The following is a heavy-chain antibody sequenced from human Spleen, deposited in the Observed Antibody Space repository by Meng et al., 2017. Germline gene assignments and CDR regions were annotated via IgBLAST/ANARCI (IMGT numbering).Heavy chain of an antibody. CDR1: GGSFSGYY. V-gene: IGHV4-34*01. J-gene: IGHJ5*02. CDR3: ARYYSGSRRENWFDP. Sequence: QVQVQQWGPGLLKPSETLSLTCAVYGGSFSGYYWSWSRQRPGKWLEWIGEINHSGSTNYNPSLKIRVTISVDTSKSQFSLKLSSVTAADTAVYYCARYYSGSRRENWFDPWGQGTLVTVSS. CDR2: INHSGST. D-gene: IGHD1-26*01.